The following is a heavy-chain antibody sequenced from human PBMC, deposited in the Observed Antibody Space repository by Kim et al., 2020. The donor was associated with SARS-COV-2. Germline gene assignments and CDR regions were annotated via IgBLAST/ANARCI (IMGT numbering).Heavy chain of an antibody. CDR2: ISHSGHT. CDR3: ARKMVSGWLNFAV. D-gene: IGHD6-13*01. J-gene: IGHJ3*01. Sequence: SETLSLTCTVSGSSIGIGYYWGWIRQPPGRGLEWIGSISHSGHTYSNVSLQSRLTISVDTSKKQFSLNLTSVTAADTAGYYCARKMVSGWLNFAVGGQG. V-gene: IGHV4-38-2*02. CDR1: GSSIGIGYY.